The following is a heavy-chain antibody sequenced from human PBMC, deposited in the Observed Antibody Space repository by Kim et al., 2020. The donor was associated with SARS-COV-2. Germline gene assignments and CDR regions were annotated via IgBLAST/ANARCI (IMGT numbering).Heavy chain of an antibody. CDR2: ISNSSSTI. V-gene: IGHV3-48*02. Sequence: GGSLRLSCAASGFTFSSYNMNWVRQAPGKGLEWVSYISNSSSTIYYADSVKGRFTISRDNAKNSLYLQMNRLRDEDTAFYYCARDRIPTRPGWFDSWGQGTLVTVSS. D-gene: IGHD6-6*01. J-gene: IGHJ5*01. CDR3: ARDRIPTRPGWFDS. CDR1: GFTFSSYN.